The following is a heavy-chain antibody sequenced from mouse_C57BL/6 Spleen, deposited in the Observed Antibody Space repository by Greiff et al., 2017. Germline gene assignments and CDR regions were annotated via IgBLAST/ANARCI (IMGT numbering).Heavy chain of an antibody. CDR3: ARSGGAYYSNYCDY. Sequence: VQLQQSGPELVQPADSVKISCKASGYAFSSSCMNWVKQRPGKGLEWIGRISPGDGATNYNGKFTGTATLTADKDSSRAYMQLSSLTAEDSAVYFCARSGGAYYSNYCDYGGKGTTRTVSS. CDR1: GYAFSSSC. V-gene: IGHV1-82*01. CDR2: ISPGDGAT. D-gene: IGHD2-5*01. J-gene: IGHJ2*01.